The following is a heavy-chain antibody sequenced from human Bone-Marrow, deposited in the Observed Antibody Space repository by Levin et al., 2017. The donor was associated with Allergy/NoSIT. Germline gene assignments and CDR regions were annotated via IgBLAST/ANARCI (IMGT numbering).Heavy chain of an antibody. CDR2: ISWNSGSV. CDR1: GFTFNDYA. V-gene: IGHV3-9*01. J-gene: IGHJ4*02. CDR3: AKDRRSTSSAFEY. D-gene: IGHD6-6*01. Sequence: SLRLSCVTSGFTFNDYAMQWVRQAPGKGLEWVSGISWNSGSVDYADSVKGRFTISRHNAKNSLYLQMNSLRPEDTALYYCAKDRRSTSSAFEYWGQGTLVTVSS.